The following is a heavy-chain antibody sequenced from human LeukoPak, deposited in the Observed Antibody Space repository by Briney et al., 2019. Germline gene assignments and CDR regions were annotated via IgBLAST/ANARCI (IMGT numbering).Heavy chain of an antibody. V-gene: IGHV3-48*03. CDR2: ISSSGSTI. CDR1: GFTFSSYE. J-gene: IGHJ4*02. Sequence: GGSLRLSCAASGFTFSSYEMNWVRQAPGKGLEWVSYISSSGSTIYYADSVKGRFTISRDNAKNSLYLQMNSLRAEDTAVYYCARDVREYSSSGFDYWGQGTLVTVSS. D-gene: IGHD6-13*01. CDR3: ARDVREYSSSGFDY.